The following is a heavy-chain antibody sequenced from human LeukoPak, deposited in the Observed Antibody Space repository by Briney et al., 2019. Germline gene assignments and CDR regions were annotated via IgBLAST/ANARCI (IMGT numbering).Heavy chain of an antibody. CDR3: ARGLRRAAAMSMSAY. CDR2: ISPNSGGT. J-gene: IGHJ4*02. Sequence: ASVRVSCKASGYAFTGYYMHWVRQAPGQGLEWMGWISPNSGGTNYAQKFQGRVTMTRDTSISTAYMELSRLRSDDTAVYYCARGLRRAAAMSMSAYWGQGTLVTVSS. V-gene: IGHV1-2*02. D-gene: IGHD2-2*01. CDR1: GYAFTGYY.